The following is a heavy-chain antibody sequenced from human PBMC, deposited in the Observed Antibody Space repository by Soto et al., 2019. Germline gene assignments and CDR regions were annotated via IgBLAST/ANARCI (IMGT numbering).Heavy chain of an antibody. CDR1: GFSFSTYS. CDR3: ARIRSMYVPSAGDLDY. J-gene: IGHJ4*01. V-gene: IGHV3-23*01. CDR2: VSGTALSR. Sequence: PGGSLRLSCAASGFSFSTYSMTWVRQAPGKGLEWVSSVSGTALSRYYADSVKGRFTISRDNSRNTVNLQMDSLRAEDTAIYFCARIRSMYVPSAGDLDYWCHGTLVTVS. D-gene: IGHD6-13*01.